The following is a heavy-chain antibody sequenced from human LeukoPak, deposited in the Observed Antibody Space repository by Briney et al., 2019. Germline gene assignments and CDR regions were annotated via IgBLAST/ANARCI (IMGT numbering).Heavy chain of an antibody. Sequence: GGSLRLSCAASGFTFRNYVIHWVRQAPGKGLEWVAVISYDGSNKYYADSVKGRFTISRDNSKNTLYLQMNSLRAEDTAVYYCARDHRGVRDYFDYWGQGTLVTVSS. D-gene: IGHD3-10*01. CDR3: ARDHRGVRDYFDY. CDR2: ISYDGSNK. V-gene: IGHV3-30-3*01. J-gene: IGHJ4*02. CDR1: GFTFRNYV.